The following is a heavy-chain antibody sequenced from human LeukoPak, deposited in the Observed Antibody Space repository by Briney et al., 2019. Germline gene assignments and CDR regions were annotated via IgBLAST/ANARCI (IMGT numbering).Heavy chain of an antibody. CDR1: GCSISRGDYS. Sequence: SQTLSLTCTGSGCSISRGDYSWTWVRQPPVKSLECIGYIYYSGYTYYIPSFKSRASITINTSKNQFSLKLRSVTAADTAIYYCARGIGNYFDSSSYYDDWGQGTLVTVSS. J-gene: IGHJ4*02. D-gene: IGHD3-22*01. CDR3: ARGIGNYFDSSSYYDD. V-gene: IGHV4-30-4*01. CDR2: IYYSGYT.